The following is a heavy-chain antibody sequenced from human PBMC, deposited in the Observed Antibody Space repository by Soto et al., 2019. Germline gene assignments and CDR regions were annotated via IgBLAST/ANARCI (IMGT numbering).Heavy chain of an antibody. D-gene: IGHD3-10*01. CDR2: ISYDGSNK. CDR1: GFTFSSYA. Sequence: GGSLRLSCAASGFTFSSYAMHWVRQAPGKGLEWVAVISYDGSNKYYADSVKGRFTISRDNSKNTLYLQMNSLRAEGTAVYDCARGPPVLLWFGELFRLDQWGQGTLVTV. J-gene: IGHJ1*01. CDR3: ARGPPVLLWFGELFRLDQ. V-gene: IGHV3-30-3*01.